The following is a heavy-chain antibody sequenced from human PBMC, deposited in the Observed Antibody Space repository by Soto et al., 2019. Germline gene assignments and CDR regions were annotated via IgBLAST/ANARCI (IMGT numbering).Heavy chain of an antibody. V-gene: IGHV4-30-2*01. CDR3: ARGPPTTY. Sequence: QLQLQESGSGLVKPSQTLSLTCAVSGGSISSGGYSWSWIRQPPGKGLEWIGYINHSGSTYYNPPLTTRVTISVDSSKTQFSLKLSCVAAADTAVYYGARGPPTTYWGQGTLVTVSS. CDR2: INHSGST. J-gene: IGHJ4*02. CDR1: GGSISSGGYS.